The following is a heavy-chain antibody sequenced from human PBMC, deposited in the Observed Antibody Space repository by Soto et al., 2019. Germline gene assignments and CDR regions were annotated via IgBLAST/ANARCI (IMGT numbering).Heavy chain of an antibody. D-gene: IGHD2-15*01. V-gene: IGHV1-18*01. CDR1: GYTFTSYG. CDR3: ARSDVSYCSGGSCSLAY. J-gene: IGHJ4*02. CDR2: ISAYNGNT. Sequence: QVQLVQSGAEVKKPGASVKVSGKASGYTFTSYGISWVRQAPGQGLEWMGWISAYNGNTNYAQKLQGRVTMTTHTSTSTPYMELRSLRSDDTAVYYCARSDVSYCSGGSCSLAYWGQGTLVTVSS.